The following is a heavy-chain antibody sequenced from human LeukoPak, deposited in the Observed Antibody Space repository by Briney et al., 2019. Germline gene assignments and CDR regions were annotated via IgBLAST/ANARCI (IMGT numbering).Heavy chain of an antibody. J-gene: IGHJ4*02. D-gene: IGHD1-26*01. CDR1: GFTFSIYW. CDR3: AKALPGWGSEGD. CDR2: ISRSDDSPNYST. Sequence: GGSLRLSCAASGFTFSIYWMSWVRQAPGKGLEWVSAISRSDDSPNYSTNYADSVTGRFTISRDNSKYTLYLQMNSLRAEDTAIYYCAKALPGWGSEGDWGQGTLVTVSS. V-gene: IGHV3-23*01.